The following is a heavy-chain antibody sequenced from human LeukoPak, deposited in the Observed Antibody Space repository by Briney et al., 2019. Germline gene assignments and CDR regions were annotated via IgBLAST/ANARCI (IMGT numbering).Heavy chain of an antibody. CDR2: ISSGGTYE. CDR3: ARDYTYYYDSGSSGPHYFDN. Sequence: GGSLRLSCAASGFTFSDYAMHWVRQAPGKGLEWVSLISSGGTYEYYADSVKGRFTISRDNSKNTLYLQLNSLRAEDKAVYYCARDYTYYYDSGSSGPHYFDNWGQGTLVTVSS. CDR1: GFTFSDYA. J-gene: IGHJ4*02. V-gene: IGHV3-30*01. D-gene: IGHD3-10*01.